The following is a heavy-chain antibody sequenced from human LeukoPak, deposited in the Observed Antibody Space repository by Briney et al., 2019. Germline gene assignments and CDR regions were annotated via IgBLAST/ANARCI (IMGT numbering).Heavy chain of an antibody. CDR1: GGSISSYY. CDR2: IYTSGST. D-gene: IGHD2-2*01. V-gene: IGHV4-4*09. Sequence: SETLSLTCTVSGGSISSYYWSWIRQPPGKGLEWIGYIYTSGSTNYNPSLKSRVTISVDTSKNQFSLKLSSVTAADTAVYYCARRGIAVVPAAEKFYYYYYMDVWGKGTTVTVSS. J-gene: IGHJ6*03. CDR3: ARRGIAVVPAAEKFYYYYYMDV.